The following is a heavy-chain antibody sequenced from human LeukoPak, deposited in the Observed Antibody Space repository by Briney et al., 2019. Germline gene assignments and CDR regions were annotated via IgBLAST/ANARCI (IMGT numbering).Heavy chain of an antibody. Sequence: SVKVSCKASGGTFSSYAISWVRQAPGQGLEWMGGIIPIFGTANYAQKFQGRVTITTDESTSTAYMELRSLRSDDTAVYYCARDTYDFWSGPWGYYYYMDVWGKGTTVTVSS. CDR1: GGTFSSYA. V-gene: IGHV1-69*05. CDR2: IIPIFGTA. CDR3: ARDTYDFWSGPWGYYYYMDV. J-gene: IGHJ6*03. D-gene: IGHD3-3*01.